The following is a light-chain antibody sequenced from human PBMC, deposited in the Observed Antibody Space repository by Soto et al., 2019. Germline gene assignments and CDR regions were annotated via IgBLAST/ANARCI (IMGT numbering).Light chain of an antibody. V-gene: IGKV3-20*01. J-gene: IGKJ2*01. CDR3: QQYGTSPPYT. CDR1: QSVSSSY. CDR2: GAS. Sequence: EIELTQSPGTLSLSPGERATLSCRASQSVSSSYLAWYQQKPGQAPRLLIYGASSRATGISDRFSGSGSGTDFTITISRLEPEDFAVYYCQQYGTSPPYTFGQGTKLEIK.